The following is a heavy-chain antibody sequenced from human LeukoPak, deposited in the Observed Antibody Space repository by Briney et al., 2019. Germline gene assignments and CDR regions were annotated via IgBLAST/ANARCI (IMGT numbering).Heavy chain of an antibody. CDR1: GGSFSGYY. D-gene: IGHD3-10*01. CDR2: ISHSGST. V-gene: IGHV4-34*01. Sequence: PSEPLSLTCAVYGGSFSGYYWRWIRHPPGKGLEWLGEISHSGSTNYNPSLKSRVTISVDTSNNQFSLKLSSVTAADTAVYYCATRYYYGSGSYNDYWGQGTLVTVSS. CDR3: ATRYYYGSGSYNDY. J-gene: IGHJ4*02.